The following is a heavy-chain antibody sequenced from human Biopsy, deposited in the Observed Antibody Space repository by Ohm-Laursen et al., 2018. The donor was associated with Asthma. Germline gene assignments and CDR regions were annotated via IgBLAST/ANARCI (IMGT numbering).Heavy chain of an antibody. CDR1: GVSIRSYY. D-gene: IGHD2-15*01. J-gene: IGHJ4*02. CDR3: AGFCSGGNCPDH. Sequence: SDTPSLTCTVSGVSIRSYYWTWIRQPPGKGLEWIGNIHYSGSTYSNPSLKSRVTISVDTSKKQISLRLSSVIAADTAVYYCAGFCSGGNCPDHWGQGTLVTVSS. CDR2: IHYSGST. V-gene: IGHV4-59*07.